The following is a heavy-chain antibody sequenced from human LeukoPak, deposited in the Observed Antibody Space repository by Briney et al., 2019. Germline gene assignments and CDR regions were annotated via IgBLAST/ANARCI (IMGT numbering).Heavy chain of an antibody. CDR3: TSLGGNAAGY. CDR1: GFTVSSNF. V-gene: IGHV3-53*01. CDR2: LYSGDDS. Sequence: TGGSLRLSCAASGFTVSSNFMTWVRQAPGKGLEWISMLYSGDDSYYADSVKGRFTISRDTSKNTLSLQMNSLRAEDTAMYYCTSLGGNAAGYWGQGTLVTVSS. D-gene: IGHD2-15*01. J-gene: IGHJ4*02.